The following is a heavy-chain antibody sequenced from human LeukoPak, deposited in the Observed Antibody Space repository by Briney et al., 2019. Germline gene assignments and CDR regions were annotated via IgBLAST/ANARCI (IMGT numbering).Heavy chain of an antibody. D-gene: IGHD4-23*01. J-gene: IGHJ4*02. V-gene: IGHV3-21*01. Sequence: PGGSLRLSCAASGFTFSSYSMNWVRQAPGKGLEWVSSISSSSSYIYYADSVKGRFTISRDNAKNSPYLQMNSLRAEDTAVYYCARARQATVDFDYWGQGTLVTVSS. CDR2: ISSSSSYI. CDR1: GFTFSSYS. CDR3: ARARQATVDFDY.